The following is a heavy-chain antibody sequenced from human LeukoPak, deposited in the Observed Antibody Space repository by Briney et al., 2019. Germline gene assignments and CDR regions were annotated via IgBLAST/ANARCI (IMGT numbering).Heavy chain of an antibody. CDR2: INWNGGST. D-gene: IGHD6-13*01. CDR3: ARSGYRLRYYFDY. CDR1: GFTFDDYG. J-gene: IGHJ4*02. Sequence: PGGSLRLSCAATGFTFDDYGMSWVRQAPGKGLEWVSGINWNGGSTGYADSVKGRFTISRDNAKNSLYLQMNSLRAEDTAVYYCARSGYRLRYYFDYWGQGTLVTVSS. V-gene: IGHV3-20*04.